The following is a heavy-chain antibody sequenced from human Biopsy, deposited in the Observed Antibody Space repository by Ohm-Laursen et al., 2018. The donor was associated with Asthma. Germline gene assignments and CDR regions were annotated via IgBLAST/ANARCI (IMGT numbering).Heavy chain of an antibody. V-gene: IGHV4-30-2*01. D-gene: IGHD3-3*01. J-gene: IGHJ5*02. CDR1: GVSVGTRGYS. Sequence: TLSLTCAVSGVSVGTRGYSWTWIRQTPGRGLEWIGYLYHSGTTYYNPSLRSRVAISEDKSRNQFSLNLKSVTAADTAVYYCARIYDYWSGHYGFDPWGQGTLVTVPS. CDR3: ARIYDYWSGHYGFDP. CDR2: LYHSGTT.